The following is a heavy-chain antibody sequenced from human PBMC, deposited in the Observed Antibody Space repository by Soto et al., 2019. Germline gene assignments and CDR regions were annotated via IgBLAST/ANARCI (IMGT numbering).Heavy chain of an antibody. CDR3: LQTTGWAGWDF. V-gene: IGHV3-53*01. D-gene: IGHD6-19*01. CDR1: GFTVSSKY. J-gene: IGHJ4*02. CDR2: IYGGGTT. Sequence: EVQLVESGGGLIQPGGSLRLSCAASGFTVSSKYMTWVRQAPGKGLEWVSVIYGGGTTYYADSVTGRFTISRDNSKNTLYLPMNCLRAEDTAVYYRLQTTGWAGWDFLGQGTVVTVSS.